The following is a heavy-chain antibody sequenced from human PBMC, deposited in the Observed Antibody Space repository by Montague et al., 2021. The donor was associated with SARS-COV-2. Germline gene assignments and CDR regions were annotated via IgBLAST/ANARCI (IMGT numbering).Heavy chain of an antibody. D-gene: IGHD6-13*01. CDR2: IYYSGST. V-gene: IGHV4-61*08. Sequence: SETLSLTCTVSGGSVSSGGYYWSWIRQPPGKGLEWTGYIYYSGSTNYNPSLKSRVTISLDTSKNQFSLKLTSVTAADTAVYYCARVSLAAAATRSDYWAREPWSPSPQ. J-gene: IGHJ4*02. CDR1: GGSVSSGGYY. CDR3: ARVSLAAAATRSDY.